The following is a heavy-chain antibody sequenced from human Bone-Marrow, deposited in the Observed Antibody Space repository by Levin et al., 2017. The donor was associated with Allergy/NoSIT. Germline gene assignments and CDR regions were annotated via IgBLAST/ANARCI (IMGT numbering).Heavy chain of an antibody. CDR2: IAPLLGTS. CDR1: GGTISSQA. CDR3: ASDGYCGSSSCYPCHFDY. D-gene: IGHD2-2*03. Sequence: SVKVSCKASGGTISSQAISWVRQAPGQGLEWMGGIAPLLGTSNYAHKFQGRVTITADKSTSTAYMELSSLRSADTAIYYCASDGYCGSSSCYPCHFDYWGQGTLVTVSS. V-gene: IGHV1-69*06. J-gene: IGHJ4*02.